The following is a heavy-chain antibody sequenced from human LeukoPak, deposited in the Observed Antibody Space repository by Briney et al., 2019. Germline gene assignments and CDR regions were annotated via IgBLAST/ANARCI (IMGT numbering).Heavy chain of an antibody. D-gene: IGHD6-13*01. Sequence: ASVKVSCKASGYPFTDYYMHWVRQAPGQGLEWMGWINPNSGGTDYAQKFQGRVTMTRDTSISTAYMELSRLRSDDTAVYYCARGGRGSSSWYFDYWGQGTLVTVSS. CDR1: GYPFTDYY. J-gene: IGHJ4*02. CDR3: ARGGRGSSSWYFDY. CDR2: INPNSGGT. V-gene: IGHV1-2*02.